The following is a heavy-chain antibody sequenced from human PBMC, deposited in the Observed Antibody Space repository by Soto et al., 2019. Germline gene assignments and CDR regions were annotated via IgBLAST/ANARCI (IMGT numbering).Heavy chain of an antibody. Sequence: PGGSLRLSCAASGFTFSSYAMSWVRQAPGKGLEWVSAISGSGGSTYYADSVKGRFTISRDNSKNTLYLQMNSLRAEDTAVYYCAKDTSYYYDSSGYYPLGYFDYWGQGTLVTVSS. V-gene: IGHV3-23*01. CDR2: ISGSGGST. CDR1: GFTFSSYA. J-gene: IGHJ4*02. CDR3: AKDTSYYYDSSGYYPLGYFDY. D-gene: IGHD3-22*01.